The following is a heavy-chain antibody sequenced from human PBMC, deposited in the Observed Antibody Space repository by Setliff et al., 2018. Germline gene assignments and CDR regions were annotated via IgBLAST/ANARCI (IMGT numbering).Heavy chain of an antibody. CDR2: INPNNGKT. V-gene: IGHV1-2*02. D-gene: IGHD1-26*01. CDR3: ATDHDIVGFGY. J-gene: IGHJ4*02. CDR1: KYSFTGYY. Sequence: ASVKVSCKAPKYSFTGYYMHWLRQAPGQGPEWMGWINPNNGKTQYSQMFQGRLTMTKDTSISTVYMELSSLRSDDTAMYYCATDHDIVGFGYWGRGTLVTVPQ.